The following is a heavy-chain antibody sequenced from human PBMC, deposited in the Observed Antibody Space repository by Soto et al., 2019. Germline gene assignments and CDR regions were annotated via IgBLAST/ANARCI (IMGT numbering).Heavy chain of an antibody. CDR2: IIPIFGTA. Sequence: SVKVSFKASGGTFSSYAISWVRQAPGQGLEWMGGIIPIFGTANYAQKFQGRVTITADESTSTAYMELSSLRSEDTAVYYCAREADGSGSYYTTGFDYWGQGTLVTVSS. D-gene: IGHD3-10*01. V-gene: IGHV1-69*13. CDR1: GGTFSSYA. CDR3: AREADGSGSYYTTGFDY. J-gene: IGHJ4*02.